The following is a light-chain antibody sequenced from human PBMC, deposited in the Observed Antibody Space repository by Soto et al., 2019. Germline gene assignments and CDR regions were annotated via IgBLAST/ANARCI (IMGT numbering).Light chain of an antibody. J-gene: IGKJ5*01. CDR1: QSLLHSNGYNY. Sequence: DIVMTQSPLSLPVTPGEPASISCRSSQSLLHSNGYNYLDWYLQKPGQSPQLLVYLGSNRASGVPDRCSGSGSGTDFTLKISRVEAEDVGLYYCMQALQAFTFGQGTRLEIK. CDR2: LGS. CDR3: MQALQAFT. V-gene: IGKV2-28*01.